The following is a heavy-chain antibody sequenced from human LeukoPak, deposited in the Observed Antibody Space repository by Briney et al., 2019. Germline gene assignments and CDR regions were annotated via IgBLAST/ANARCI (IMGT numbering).Heavy chain of an antibody. CDR1: GFTFSSYA. CDR3: AREGPSYYDFWSGYYAY. D-gene: IGHD3-3*01. V-gene: IGHV3-30-3*01. CDR2: ISYDGSNK. Sequence: GGSLRLSCAASGFTFSSYALHWVRQAPGKGLEWVAIISYDGSNKYYADSVKGRFTISRDNSKNTLYLQMNSLRSEDTALYYCAREGPSYYDFWSGYYAYWGQGTLVTVSS. J-gene: IGHJ4*02.